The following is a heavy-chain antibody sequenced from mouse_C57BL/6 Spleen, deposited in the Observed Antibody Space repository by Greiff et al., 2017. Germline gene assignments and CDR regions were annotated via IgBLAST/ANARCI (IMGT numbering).Heavy chain of an antibody. Sequence: QVQLQQSGPELVKPGASVKISCKASGYAFSSSWMNWVKQSPGKGLEWIGRIYPGDGGTTYNGKFKAKATLTADKSSSTAYMQLHSLPSEDSAFSFCARATIVTEDDPDYWGQGTSVTVSS. D-gene: IGHD2-12*01. CDR1: GYAFSSSW. CDR2: IYPGDGGT. V-gene: IGHV1-82*01. J-gene: IGHJ4*01. CDR3: ARATIVTEDDPDY.